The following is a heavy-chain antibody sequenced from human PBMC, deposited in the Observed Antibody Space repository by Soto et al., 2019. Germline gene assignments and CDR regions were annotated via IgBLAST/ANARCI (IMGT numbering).Heavy chain of an antibody. Sequence: SETLSLTCTVSGGSISSYYWSWIRQPPGKGLEWIGYIYYSGSTNYNPSLKSRITISVDTSKNQFSQKLSSVTAADTAVYYCARLYGLDAFDIWGQGTMVTVSS. D-gene: IGHD4-17*01. CDR2: IYYSGST. CDR1: GGSISSYY. V-gene: IGHV4-59*01. CDR3: ARLYGLDAFDI. J-gene: IGHJ3*02.